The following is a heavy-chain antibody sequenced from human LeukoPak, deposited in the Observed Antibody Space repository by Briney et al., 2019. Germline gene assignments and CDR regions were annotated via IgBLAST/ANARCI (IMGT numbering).Heavy chain of an antibody. CDR2: IYYSGST. D-gene: IGHD6-6*01. J-gene: IGHJ6*03. CDR1: GESISGFY. Sequence: SETLSLTCTVSGESISGFYWNWIRQPPGKGLEWLGYIYYSGSTNYNPSLKSRVTISIDTSKNQFSLKLSSVTAADTAVYYCARGHNSSSSGFYYYYMDVWGRGTTVTVSS. V-gene: IGHV4-59*08. CDR3: ARGHNSSSSGFYYYYMDV.